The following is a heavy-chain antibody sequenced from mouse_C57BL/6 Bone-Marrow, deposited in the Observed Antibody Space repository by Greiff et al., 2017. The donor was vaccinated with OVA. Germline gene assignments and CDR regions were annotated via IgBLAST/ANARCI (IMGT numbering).Heavy chain of an antibody. CDR3: ATYGSIHYTMDY. CDR2: ISDGGSYT. CDR1: GFTFSSYA. J-gene: IGHJ4*01. Sequence: EVQRVESGGGLVKPGGSLKLSCAASGFTFSSYAMSWVRQTPEKRLEWVATISDGGSYTYYPDNVKGRFTISRDNAKNNLYLQMSHLKSEDTAMYYCATYGSIHYTMDYWVQGTSVTVSS. D-gene: IGHD1-1*01. V-gene: IGHV5-4*01.